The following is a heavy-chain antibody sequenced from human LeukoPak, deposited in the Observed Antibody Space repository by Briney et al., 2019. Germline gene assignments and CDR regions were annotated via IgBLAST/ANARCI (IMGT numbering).Heavy chain of an antibody. D-gene: IGHD2-2*01. CDR3: AREVPALDY. J-gene: IGHJ4*02. CDR2: ISGSGDTT. CDR1: GFTFSSYA. Sequence: GGSLRLSCAASGFTFSSYAMTWVRQAPGKGLEWVSTISGSGDTTYYADSVKGRFTISRDNSKNTVYLQMNSLRAEGTAIYYCAREVPALDYWGQGTLVT. V-gene: IGHV3-23*01.